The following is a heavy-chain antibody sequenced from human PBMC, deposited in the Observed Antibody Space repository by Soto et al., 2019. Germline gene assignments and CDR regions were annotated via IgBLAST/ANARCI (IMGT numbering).Heavy chain of an antibody. V-gene: IGHV4-39*01. J-gene: IGHJ4*02. CDR2: IYYIGST. CDR3: ARYGGYLYYFDY. Sequence: ETLPLTGTVSGGSSSSSSYYWGWIRQPPGKGLEWIGSIYYIGSTYYNPSLKSRVTISVDTSKNQFSLKLSSVTAADTAVYYCARYGGYLYYFDYWGQGTLVTVSS. CDR1: GGSSSSSSYY. D-gene: IGHD3-22*01.